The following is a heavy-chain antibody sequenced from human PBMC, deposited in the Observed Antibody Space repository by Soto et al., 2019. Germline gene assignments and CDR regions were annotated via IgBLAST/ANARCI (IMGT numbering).Heavy chain of an antibody. CDR3: TKLGLYGRLDP. Sequence: EVQLVESGGGLVKPGGSLRLSCAASGFTFSNAWMNWVRQAPGKGLEWVGRIKSKTDGGTTDYAAPVKGRFTISRDDSENTLYLQMNSLKTEDRSVYYCTKLGLYGRLDPWGQGTLVTVSS. CDR2: IKSKTDGGTT. V-gene: IGHV3-15*07. J-gene: IGHJ5*02. CDR1: GFTFSNAW. D-gene: IGHD4-17*01.